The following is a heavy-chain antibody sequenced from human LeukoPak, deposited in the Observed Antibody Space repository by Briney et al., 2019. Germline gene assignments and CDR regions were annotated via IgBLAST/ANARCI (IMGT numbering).Heavy chain of an antibody. CDR2: ISGSGGST. CDR3: ANVEGAVYYYDSSGYYDY. Sequence: GGSLRLSCAASGFTFSSYAMSWVRQAPGKGLEWVSAISGSGGSTYYADSVKGRFTISRDNSKNTLYLQMNSLRAEDTAVYYCANVEGAVYYYDSSGYYDYWGQGTLVTVSS. CDR1: GFTFSSYA. J-gene: IGHJ4*02. V-gene: IGHV3-23*01. D-gene: IGHD3-22*01.